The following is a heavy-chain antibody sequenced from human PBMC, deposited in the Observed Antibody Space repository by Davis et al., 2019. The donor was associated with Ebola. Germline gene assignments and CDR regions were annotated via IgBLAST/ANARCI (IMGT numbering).Heavy chain of an antibody. CDR3: ARLNEGYCSSTSCYGGSRSYYYYYYMDV. CDR2: IDPSDSYT. D-gene: IGHD2-2*01. J-gene: IGHJ6*03. Sequence: GESLKISCKGSGYSFTSYWIGWVRQMPGKGLEWMGRIDPSDSYTNYSPSFQGHVTSSADKSISTAYLQWSSLKASDTAMYYCARLNEGYCSSTSCYGGSRSYYYYYYMDVWGKGTTVTVSS. V-gene: IGHV5-10-1*01. CDR1: GYSFTSYW.